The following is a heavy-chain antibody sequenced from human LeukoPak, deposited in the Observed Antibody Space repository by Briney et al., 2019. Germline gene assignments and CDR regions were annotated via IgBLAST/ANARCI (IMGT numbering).Heavy chain of an antibody. CDR2: ITSDGSDT. D-gene: IGHD1/OR15-1a*01. CDR1: GLTFRNYW. J-gene: IGHJ4*02. V-gene: IGHV3-74*01. CDR3: ATGGQQYYDY. Sequence: GGSLRLSCAASGLTFRNYWMHWVRQAPGKGLMWLSRITSDGSDTIYADSGKGRFTISRDNAKNTVYLQMNRLSAEDTAVYYCATGGQQYYDYWGQGTLVTVSS.